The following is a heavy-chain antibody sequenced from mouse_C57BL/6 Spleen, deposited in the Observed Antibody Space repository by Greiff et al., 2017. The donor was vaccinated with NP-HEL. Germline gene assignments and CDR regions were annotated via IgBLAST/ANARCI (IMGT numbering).Heavy chain of an antibody. J-gene: IGHJ2*01. V-gene: IGHV1-15*01. CDR1: GYTFTDYE. Sequence: QVQLQQSGAELVRPGASVTLSCKASGYTFTDYEMHWVKQTPVHGLEWIGAIDPETGGTAYNQKFKGKAILTADKSSSTAYMELRSLTSEDSAVYYCTRELGGRLDYWGQGTTLTVSS. CDR2: IDPETGGT. CDR3: TRELGGRLDY. D-gene: IGHD4-1*01.